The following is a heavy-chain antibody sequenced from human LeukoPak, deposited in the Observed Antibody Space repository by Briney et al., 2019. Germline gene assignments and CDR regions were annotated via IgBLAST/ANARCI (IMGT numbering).Heavy chain of an antibody. CDR1: GGTFSSYA. CDR3: ARKYCSRGNCYYDY. V-gene: IGHV1-69*04. CDR2: IIPILNIA. J-gene: IGHJ4*02. D-gene: IGHD2-15*01. Sequence: SVKVSCKASGGTFSSYAISWVRQAPGQGLEWMGRIIPILNIADYAQKFQGRVTITADKSTTTAYMEMSSLGFEDTAVYYCARKYCSRGNCYYDYWGQGILVTVSS.